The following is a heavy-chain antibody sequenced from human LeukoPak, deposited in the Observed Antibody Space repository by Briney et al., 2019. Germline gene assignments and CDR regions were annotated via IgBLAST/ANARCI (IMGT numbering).Heavy chain of an antibody. D-gene: IGHD2-15*01. V-gene: IGHV4-34*01. CDR2: INNSGST. J-gene: IGHJ5*02. Sequence: PSETLSLTCAVYAGSFRGYYWSWLRQPKGKGVEWIGEINNSGSTNYNPSLKSRVTMSVDTPKIQFSLKLSSVTAADTAVYYCARGGHCSGGSCYRGFDPWGQGTLVTVSS. CDR1: AGSFRGYY. CDR3: ARGGHCSGGSCYRGFDP.